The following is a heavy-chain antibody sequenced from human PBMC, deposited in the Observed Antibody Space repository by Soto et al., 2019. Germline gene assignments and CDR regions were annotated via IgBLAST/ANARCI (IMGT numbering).Heavy chain of an antibody. V-gene: IGHV3-21*04. Sequence: PGGSLRLSCAASGFTFSSYSMNWVRQAPGKGLEWVSFISSSSSYIYYADSVKGRFTISRDNSKNTLYLHMNGLRAEDTATYYCAKLPSSGFYYFDYWGQGTPVTVSS. CDR1: GFTFSSYS. CDR3: AKLPSSGFYYFDY. CDR2: ISSSSSYI. J-gene: IGHJ4*02. D-gene: IGHD3-22*01.